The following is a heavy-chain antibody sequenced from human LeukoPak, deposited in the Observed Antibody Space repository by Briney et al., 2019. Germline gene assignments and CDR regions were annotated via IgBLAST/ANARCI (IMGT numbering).Heavy chain of an antibody. J-gene: IGHJ4*02. CDR2: INSDGSST. V-gene: IGHV3-74*01. CDR3: ARGDIVGVVAAIEHYFDY. D-gene: IGHD2-15*01. Sequence: GGSLRLFCAASGFTFSSYWMHWVRQAPGKGLVWVSRINSDGSSTSYADSVKGPFAISRDNAKNTLYLQMNSLRAEDTAVYYCARGDIVGVVAAIEHYFDYWGQGTLVTVSS. CDR1: GFTFSSYW.